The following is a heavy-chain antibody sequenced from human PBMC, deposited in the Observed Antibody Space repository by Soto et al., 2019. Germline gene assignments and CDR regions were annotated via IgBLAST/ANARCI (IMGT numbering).Heavy chain of an antibody. D-gene: IGHD1-1*01. CDR2: IYATGTT. Sequence: SETLSLTCPVSGASISGFYWSWIRKSAGKGLEWIGRIYATGTTDYNPSLKSRVMMSVDTSEKQFSLKLRSVTAADTAVYYCVRDGTKTLRDWFDPWGQGISVTVSS. CDR1: GASISGFY. J-gene: IGHJ5*02. V-gene: IGHV4-4*07. CDR3: VRDGTKTLRDWFDP.